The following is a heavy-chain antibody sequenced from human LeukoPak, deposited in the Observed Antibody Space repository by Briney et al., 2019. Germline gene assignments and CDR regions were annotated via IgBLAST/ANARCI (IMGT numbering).Heavy chain of an antibody. CDR1: GFSFSTYY. Sequence: PGGSLKLSCAASGFSFSTYYVNWVRQAPGKGLEWVSCISSSSTYIYYADSVRGRFAISRDNAKNSLYLQMNSLRADDTAVYYCVRENHGSFDYWGQGSLVTVSS. D-gene: IGHD1-14*01. CDR3: VRENHGSFDY. V-gene: IGHV3-21*01. J-gene: IGHJ4*02. CDR2: ISSSSTYI.